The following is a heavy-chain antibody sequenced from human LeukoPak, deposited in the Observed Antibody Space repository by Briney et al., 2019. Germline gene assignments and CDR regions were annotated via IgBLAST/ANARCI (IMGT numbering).Heavy chain of an antibody. Sequence: SETLSLTCTVSGGSISSYYWSWLRQPPGNGLEGMGYIYYSGSTNYNPSLKSRVTISVDTSKNQFSLKLSSVTAADTAVYYCARQDPGYSYGDYYYNGMDVWGQGTTVTVSS. CDR2: IYYSGST. CDR1: GGSISSYY. D-gene: IGHD5-18*01. CDR3: ARQDPGYSYGDYYYNGMDV. V-gene: IGHV4-59*08. J-gene: IGHJ6*02.